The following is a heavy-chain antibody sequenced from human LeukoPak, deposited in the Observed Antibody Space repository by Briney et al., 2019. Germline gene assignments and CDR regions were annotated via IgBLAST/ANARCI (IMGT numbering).Heavy chain of an antibody. CDR2: MNPNSGNT. V-gene: IGHV1-8*01. J-gene: IGHJ6*02. CDR1: GYTFTSYD. D-gene: IGHD3-22*01. Sequence: ASVKVSCKASGYTFTSYDISWVRQATGQGLEWMGWMNPNSGNTGYAQKFQGRVTMTRNTSISTAYMELSSLRSEDTAVYYCARGRLSYYDSSGDYYYYYGMDVWGQGTTVTVSS. CDR3: ARGRLSYYDSSGDYYYYYGMDV.